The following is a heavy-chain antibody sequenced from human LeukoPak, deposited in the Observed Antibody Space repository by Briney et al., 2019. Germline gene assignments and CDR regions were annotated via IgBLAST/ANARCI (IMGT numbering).Heavy chain of an antibody. J-gene: IGHJ1*01. D-gene: IGHD4-23*01. CDR1: GGSFSGYY. CDR3: ARARFYGGGPSSPVQY. V-gene: IGHV4-34*01. Sequence: PSETLSLTCTVSGGSFSGYYWSWIRQSPGNGLEWIGEIYHSGSTNYNLSLKSRVTISVDMSKTEFSLKLSSVTAADTAVYYCARARFYGGGPSSPVQYWGQSTRVAVSS. CDR2: IYHSGST.